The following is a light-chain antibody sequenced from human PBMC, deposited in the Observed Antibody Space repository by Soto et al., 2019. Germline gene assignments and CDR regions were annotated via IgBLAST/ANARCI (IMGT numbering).Light chain of an antibody. CDR3: QSYDSSLSVV. J-gene: IGLJ2*01. CDR2: VNS. Sequence: QSVLTQPPSVSGAPGHRVTISCTGSSSNIGAGYDVHWYQQLPGTAPKLLIYVNSNRPSGVPDRFSGSKSGTSASLAITGLQAEDEADYYCQSYDSSLSVVFGGGTKLTVL. V-gene: IGLV1-40*01. CDR1: SSNIGAGYD.